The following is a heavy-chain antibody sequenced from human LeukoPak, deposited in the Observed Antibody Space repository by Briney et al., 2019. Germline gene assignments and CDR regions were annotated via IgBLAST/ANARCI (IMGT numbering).Heavy chain of an antibody. CDR2: IRYDGSNK. V-gene: IGHV3-30*02. CDR1: GFTFSIYA. Sequence: PGGSLRLSCAASGFTFSIYAMNWVRQAPGKGLEWVAFIRYDGSNKYYADSVKGRFTISRDNSKNTLYLQMNSLRAEDTAVYYCARDRRELPRGGYFDYWGQGTLVTVSS. J-gene: IGHJ4*02. CDR3: ARDRRELPRGGYFDY. D-gene: IGHD1-26*01.